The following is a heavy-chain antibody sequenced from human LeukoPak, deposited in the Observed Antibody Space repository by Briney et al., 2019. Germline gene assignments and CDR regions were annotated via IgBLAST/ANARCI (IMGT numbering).Heavy chain of an antibody. CDR2: INYSGST. CDR3: ARGPGGFWSGYYLDY. V-gene: IGHV4-34*01. J-gene: IGHJ4*02. CDR1: GGSFSGYY. Sequence: SETLSLTCAVYGGSFSGYYWSWIRQPPGKGLEWIGEINYSGSTNYNPSLKSRVTISVDTSKNQFSLKLSSVTAADTAVYYCARGPGGFWSGYYLDYWGQGTLVTVSS. D-gene: IGHD3-3*01.